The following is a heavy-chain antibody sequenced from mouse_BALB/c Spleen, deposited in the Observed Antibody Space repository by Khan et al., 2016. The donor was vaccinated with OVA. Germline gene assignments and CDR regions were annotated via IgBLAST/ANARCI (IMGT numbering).Heavy chain of an antibody. Sequence: VQLKQSGPELVKPGASVKMSCKASGYTFTSYVMHWVKQKPGLGLEWIGYIYPFNDDTKYNEKFKDKATLTSDKSSSTAYMELRSLTSEDSAVYYCASVGTCYVSFAYWGQGTLVTVSA. D-gene: IGHD1-1*01. J-gene: IGHJ3*01. CDR3: ASVGTCYVSFAY. CDR1: GYTFTSYV. V-gene: IGHV1S136*01. CDR2: IYPFNDDT.